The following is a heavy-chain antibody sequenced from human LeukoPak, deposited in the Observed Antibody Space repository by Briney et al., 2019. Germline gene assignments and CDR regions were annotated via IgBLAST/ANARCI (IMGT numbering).Heavy chain of an antibody. D-gene: IGHD4-17*01. Sequence: SETLSLTCTFSGGSISSYYWSWIRQPPGKGLEWIGYIYYSGSTNYNPSLKSRVTISVDTSKNQFSLKLSSVTAADTAVYYCARWARGDPDYWGQGTLVTVSS. CDR3: ARWARGDPDY. J-gene: IGHJ4*02. CDR2: IYYSGST. CDR1: GGSISSYY. V-gene: IGHV4-59*01.